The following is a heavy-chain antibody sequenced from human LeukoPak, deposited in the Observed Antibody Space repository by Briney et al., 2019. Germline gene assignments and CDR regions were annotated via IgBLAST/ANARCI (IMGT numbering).Heavy chain of an antibody. CDR1: GFTFSSYE. V-gene: IGHV3-48*03. Sequence: GGSLRLSCAASGFTFSSYEMNWVRQAPGKGLEWVSYISSSGSTIYYADSVKGRFTISRDNAKNSLYLQMNSLRAEDTAVYYCATEKYNWNDGDYWGHGILVTVSS. CDR2: ISSSGSTI. CDR3: ATEKYNWNDGDY. D-gene: IGHD1-20*01. J-gene: IGHJ4*01.